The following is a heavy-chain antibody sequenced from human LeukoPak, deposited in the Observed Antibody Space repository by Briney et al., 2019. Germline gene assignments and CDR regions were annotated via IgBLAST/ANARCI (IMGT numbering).Heavy chain of an antibody. CDR1: GFNFSNYA. Sequence: GGSLRLSCAASGFNFSNYAMTWVRQAPGKGLEWVSTVNSNDRPYYADSVKGRFTISRDNSKNTLYLQMNSLRPEDTAVYYCTRTRLAAAGHDYWGQGTLVTVSS. D-gene: IGHD6-13*01. CDR3: TRTRLAAAGHDY. CDR2: VNSNDRP. J-gene: IGHJ4*02. V-gene: IGHV3-23*01.